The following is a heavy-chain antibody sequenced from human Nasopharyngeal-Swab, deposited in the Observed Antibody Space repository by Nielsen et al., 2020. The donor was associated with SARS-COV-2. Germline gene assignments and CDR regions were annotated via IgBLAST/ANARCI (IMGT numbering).Heavy chain of an antibody. D-gene: IGHD3-10*01. CDR2: IWYDGSKK. Sequence: GGSLRLSCVASGFTYKYGMNWVRQAPGKGLEWVSVIWYDGSKKFYAESVKGRFSISRDESKNTVHLQMSSLRVEDTAVYYCVSAGSIEYWGPGTLVTVSS. V-gene: IGHV3-33*01. CDR3: VSAGSIEY. J-gene: IGHJ4*02. CDR1: GFTYKYG.